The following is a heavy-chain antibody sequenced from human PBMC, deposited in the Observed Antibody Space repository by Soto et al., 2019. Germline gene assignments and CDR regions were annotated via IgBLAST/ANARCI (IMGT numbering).Heavy chain of an antibody. J-gene: IGHJ4*02. D-gene: IGHD4-17*01. Sequence: EVQLVESGGGLVQPGRSLRLSCAASGFTFADYAMHWVRQAPGKGLEWVSGISWNSGSIGYADSVKGRFTISRDNAKNSLYRQMNSLRAEDTALYYCAKGGFNDYGDPVDYWGQGTLVTVSS. CDR2: ISWNSGSI. CDR3: AKGGFNDYGDPVDY. CDR1: GFTFADYA. V-gene: IGHV3-9*01.